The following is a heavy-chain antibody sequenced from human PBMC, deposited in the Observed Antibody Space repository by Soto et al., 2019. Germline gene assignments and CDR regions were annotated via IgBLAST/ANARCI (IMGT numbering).Heavy chain of an antibody. CDR2: IYATGTT. J-gene: IGHJ5*02. Sequence: SETLSLTCTVSGASISGFYWSWIRKSAGKGLEWIGRIYATGTTGYNPSLKSRVMMSVDTSKKQFSLKLRSVTAADTAVYYCVRDGTKTLRDWFDPWGQGISVTVSS. CDR3: VRDGTKTLRDWFDP. CDR1: GASISGFY. V-gene: IGHV4-4*07. D-gene: IGHD1-1*01.